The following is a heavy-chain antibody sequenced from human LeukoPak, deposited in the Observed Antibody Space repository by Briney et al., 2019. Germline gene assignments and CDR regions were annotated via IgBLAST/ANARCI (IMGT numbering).Heavy chain of an antibody. V-gene: IGHV1-18*01. Sequence: ASVKVSYKASGYTFTSYGISWVRQAPGQGLEWMGWISAYNGNTNYAQKLQGRVTMTTDTSTSTAYMELRSLRSDDTAVYYCARENIAAAGTSYFQHWGQGTLVTVSS. D-gene: IGHD6-13*01. CDR2: ISAYNGNT. CDR1: GYTFTSYG. CDR3: ARENIAAAGTSYFQH. J-gene: IGHJ1*01.